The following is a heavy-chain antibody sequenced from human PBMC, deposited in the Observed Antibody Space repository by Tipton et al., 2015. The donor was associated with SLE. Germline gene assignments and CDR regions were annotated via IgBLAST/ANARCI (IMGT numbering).Heavy chain of an antibody. D-gene: IGHD6-19*01. Sequence: TLSLTCAVYGGSFSSYYWSWIRQPPGKGLEWIGYIYYSGSTNYNPSLKSRVTISVDTSKNQFSLKLSSVTAADTAVYYCARGGDIAVAGTIDYWGQGTLVTVSS. V-gene: IGHV4-59*01. J-gene: IGHJ4*02. CDR1: GGSFSSYY. CDR2: IYYSGST. CDR3: ARGGDIAVAGTIDY.